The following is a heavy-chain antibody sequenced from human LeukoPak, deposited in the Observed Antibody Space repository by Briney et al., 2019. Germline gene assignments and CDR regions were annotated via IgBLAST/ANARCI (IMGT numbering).Heavy chain of an antibody. Sequence: GGSLTLSCAASGFILSNAWMNWVRQSPGKGLEWVGHVKSKSEGGTTDYSEPVKGRFTISRDESKAPLDLQMDSLRAEDTAVYYCTTDRITIYGVVVPCDFWRQGIVVTVSS. V-gene: IGHV3-15*07. D-gene: IGHD3-3*01. CDR2: VKSKSEGGTT. CDR1: GFILSNAW. CDR3: TTDRITIYGVVVPCDF. J-gene: IGHJ4*02.